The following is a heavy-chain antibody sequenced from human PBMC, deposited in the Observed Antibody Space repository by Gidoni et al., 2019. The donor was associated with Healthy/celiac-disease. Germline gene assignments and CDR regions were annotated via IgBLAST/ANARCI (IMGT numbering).Heavy chain of an antibody. CDR1: GGSFSGYY. J-gene: IGHJ6*03. Sequence: QVQLQQWGAGLLKPSETLSLTCAVYGGSFSGYYWSWIRQPPGKGLEGIGEINHSGSTNYNPSLKSRVTISVDTSKNQFSLKLSSVTAADTAVYYCARVIQRNPPRITMVRGRGTYYMDVWGKGTTVTVSS. CDR3: ARVIQRNPPRITMVRGRGTYYMDV. V-gene: IGHV4-34*01. D-gene: IGHD3-10*01. CDR2: INHSGST.